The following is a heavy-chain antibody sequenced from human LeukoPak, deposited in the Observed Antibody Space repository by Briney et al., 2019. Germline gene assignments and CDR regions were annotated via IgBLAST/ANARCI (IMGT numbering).Heavy chain of an antibody. CDR1: GGSVNSGSYY. V-gene: IGHV4-61*01. Sequence: SETLSLTCTVSGGSVNSGSYYWSWIRQHPGKGLEWIGYIYYTGITNYNPSLKSRVTISVDTSKNQFSLNLNSVTAADTAVFYCATSQCGSDCYLAGDYWGQGTLDIVSS. D-gene: IGHD2-21*02. J-gene: IGHJ4*02. CDR3: ATSQCGSDCYLAGDY. CDR2: IYYTGIT.